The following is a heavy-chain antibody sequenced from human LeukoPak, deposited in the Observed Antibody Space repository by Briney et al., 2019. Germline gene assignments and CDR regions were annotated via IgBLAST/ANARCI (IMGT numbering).Heavy chain of an antibody. CDR2: IRYDGSNK. D-gene: IGHD1-26*01. CDR1: GFTFSSYG. Sequence: PGGSLRLSCAASGFTFSSYGMHWVRQAPGKGLEWVAFIRYDGSNKYYADSVKGRFTISRDNSKNTLYLQMNSLRAEDTAVYYCAKDFEKNRIVGATSSLSVWGKGTTVTVSS. J-gene: IGHJ6*04. V-gene: IGHV3-30*02. CDR3: AKDFEKNRIVGATSSLSV.